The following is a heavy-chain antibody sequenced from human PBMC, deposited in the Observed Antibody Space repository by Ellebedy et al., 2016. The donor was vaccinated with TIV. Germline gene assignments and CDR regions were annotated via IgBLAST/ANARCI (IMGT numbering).Heavy chain of an antibody. CDR1: GLTSTRQA. D-gene: IGHD2-8*01. Sequence: GGSLRLXCVASGLTSTRQAMNWVRQAPGKGLEWVSGISGNGVMTYSADSVRGRFTVSRDNSKNTLYLQMNSLRAEDTAVYYCARDRVFPGPFDIWGQGTMVTVSS. J-gene: IGHJ3*02. CDR2: ISGNGVMT. V-gene: IGHV3-23*01. CDR3: ARDRVFPGPFDI.